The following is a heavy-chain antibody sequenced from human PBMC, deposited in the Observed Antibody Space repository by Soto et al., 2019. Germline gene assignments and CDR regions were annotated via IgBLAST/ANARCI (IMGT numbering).Heavy chain of an antibody. V-gene: IGHV4-34*01. CDR2: INHSGST. D-gene: IGHD2-15*01. Sequence: PSETLSLTCAVYGGSFSGYYWSWIRQPPGKGLEWIGEINHSGSTNYNPSLKSRITITVDTSKNQFSLKLSYVTAADTAVYYCARGKTVVVVAATQGPLMDVWGQGTTVTVSS. CDR3: ARGKTVVVVAATQGPLMDV. CDR1: GGSFSGYY. J-gene: IGHJ6*02.